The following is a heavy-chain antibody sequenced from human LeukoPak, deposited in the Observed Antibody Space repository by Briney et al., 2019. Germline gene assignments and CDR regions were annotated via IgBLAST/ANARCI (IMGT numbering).Heavy chain of an antibody. CDR3: ARHKCSGINCPFDY. CDR2: IRYSGNT. V-gene: IGHV4-39*01. D-gene: IGHD2-2*01. Sequence: SETLSLTCTVSGGSTSSSDYYWGWIRQPPDEGLEWIASIRYSGNTYHNPSLKSRVTISVDTSKNQFSLKLSSVSASDTAVYYCARHKCSGINCPFDYWGQGTLVTVSS. CDR1: GGSTSSSDYY. J-gene: IGHJ4*02.